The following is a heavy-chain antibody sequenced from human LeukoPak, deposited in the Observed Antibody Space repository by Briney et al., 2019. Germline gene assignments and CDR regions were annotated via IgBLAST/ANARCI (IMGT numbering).Heavy chain of an antibody. CDR1: GYTFTGYY. Sequence: GASVKVSCKASGYTFTGYYMHWVRQAPGQRLEWMGWINPNSGGTNYAQKFQGRVTMTRDTSISTAYMELSRLRSDDTAVYYCARGGLGYCSGGSCFYMDVWGKGTTVTVSS. CDR2: INPNSGGT. J-gene: IGHJ6*03. D-gene: IGHD2-15*01. V-gene: IGHV1-2*02. CDR3: ARGGLGYCSGGSCFYMDV.